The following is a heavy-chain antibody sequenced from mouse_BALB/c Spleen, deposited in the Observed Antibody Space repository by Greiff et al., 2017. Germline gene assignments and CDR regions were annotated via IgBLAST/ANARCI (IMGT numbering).Heavy chain of an antibody. CDR1: GFSLTSYG. D-gene: IGHD1-1*01. CDR3: ARVITTVSSYAMDY. J-gene: IGHJ4*01. CDR2: IWSGGST. V-gene: IGHV2-2*02. Sequence: QVQLKESGPGLVQPSQSLSITCTVSGFSLTSYGVHWVRQSPGKGLEWLGVIWSGGSTDYNAAFISRLSISKDNSKSQVFFKMNSLQANDTAIYYCARVITTVSSYAMDYWGQGTSVTVSS.